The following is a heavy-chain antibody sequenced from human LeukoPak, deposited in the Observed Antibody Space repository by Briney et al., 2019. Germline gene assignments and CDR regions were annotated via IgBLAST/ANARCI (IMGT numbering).Heavy chain of an antibody. Sequence: SETLSLTCTVSGGSISSYYWGWIRQPPGKGLEWIGSISHSGNTYYNPSLKSRVTISVDVFKNQFSLKLTSVTAADTAVYYCARGRRYYFGLVDYWGQGTLVTVSS. CDR3: ARGRRYYFGLVDY. J-gene: IGHJ4*02. CDR1: GGSISSYY. V-gene: IGHV4-59*12. D-gene: IGHD1-26*01. CDR2: ISHSGNT.